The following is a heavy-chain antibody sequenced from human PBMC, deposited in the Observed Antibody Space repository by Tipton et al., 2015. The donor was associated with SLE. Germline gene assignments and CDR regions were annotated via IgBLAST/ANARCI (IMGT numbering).Heavy chain of an antibody. J-gene: IGHJ4*02. CDR2: IFYTGST. D-gene: IGHD1-1*01. V-gene: IGHV4-61*01. CDR3: ASGNPVMPL. Sequence: TLSLTCTVSGGSMTSGNYFWSWIRQPPGKRLEWIGYIFYTGSTNYNPSLKSRVAMSVDMSKNQFSLKLTSVTAADTAVYYCASGNPVMPLWGQGTLVTVSS. CDR1: GGSMTSGNYF.